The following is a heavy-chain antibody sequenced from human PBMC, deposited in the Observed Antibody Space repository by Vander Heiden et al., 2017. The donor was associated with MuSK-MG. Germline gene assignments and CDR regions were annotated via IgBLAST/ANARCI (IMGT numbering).Heavy chain of an antibody. Sequence: EVQLLESGGGLVQPGGSLRLSCAASGFTFSSYAMSWVRQAPGKGLEWDSAISGSGGSTYYADSVKGRFTISRDNSKNTLYLQMNSLRAEDTAVYYCAGSTGYQIPLDYWGQGTLVTVSS. CDR2: ISGSGGST. D-gene: IGHD3-9*01. CDR3: AGSTGYQIPLDY. V-gene: IGHV3-23*01. CDR1: GFTFSSYA. J-gene: IGHJ4*02.